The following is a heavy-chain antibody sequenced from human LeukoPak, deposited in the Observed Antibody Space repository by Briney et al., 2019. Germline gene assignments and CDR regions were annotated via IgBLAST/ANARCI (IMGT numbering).Heavy chain of an antibody. CDR3: ARVNYSSGWYGYYYYYMDV. V-gene: IGHV4-4*07. D-gene: IGHD6-19*01. CDR2: IYTSGST. CDR1: GGSISSYY. J-gene: IGHJ6*03. Sequence: RPSETLSLTCTVSGGSISSYYWSWIRQPAGKGLEWIGRIYTSGSTNYNPSLKSRVTMSVDTSKNQFSLKLSSVTAADTAVYYCARVNYSSGWYGYYYYYMDVWGKGTTVTISS.